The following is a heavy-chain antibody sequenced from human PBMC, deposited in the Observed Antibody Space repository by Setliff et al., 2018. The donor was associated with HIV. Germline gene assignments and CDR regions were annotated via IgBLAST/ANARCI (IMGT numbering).Heavy chain of an antibody. CDR2: VRHDGDVQ. V-gene: IGHV3-30*02. CDR1: GFTISSYH. Sequence: PGGSLRLSCAASGFTISSYHIHWVRQAPGKGLEWVAFVRHDGDVQIYADSVKGRFTASRDNPKNTLYLQMGSLRAEDMAVYYCARDSRIAVAGWAYDAFDIWGQGTMVTVSS. D-gene: IGHD6-19*01. CDR3: ARDSRIAVAGWAYDAFDI. J-gene: IGHJ3*02.